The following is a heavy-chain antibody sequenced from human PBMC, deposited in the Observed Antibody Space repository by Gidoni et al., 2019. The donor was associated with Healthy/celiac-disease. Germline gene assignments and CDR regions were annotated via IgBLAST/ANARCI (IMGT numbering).Heavy chain of an antibody. CDR2: INHCGST. Sequence: QLQLQQWGAGLLKPSDTLSPTCAVYGWSFSGYYWSWLRQPPGKGLAWIGEINHCGSTNYNPSLKSRVTISVDTSKNQFSLKLSSVTAADTAVYYCARGSIVVVPAAAASSYYFDYWGQGTLVTVSS. CDR3: ARGSIVVVPAAAASSYYFDY. V-gene: IGHV4-34*01. J-gene: IGHJ4*02. CDR1: GWSFSGYY. D-gene: IGHD2-2*01.